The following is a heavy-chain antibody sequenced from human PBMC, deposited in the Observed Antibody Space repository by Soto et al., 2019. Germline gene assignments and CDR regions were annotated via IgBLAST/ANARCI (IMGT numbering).Heavy chain of an antibody. CDR2: ISASNGNI. V-gene: IGHV1-18*01. Sequence: ASVKVSCKASGYTFTTYGISWVRQAPGQGLEWMGWISASNGNIYYGQKFQGRVTMTTDSFTSTAYMELSSLTSDDTAVYYCARALPYSSSGDSWGRGTLVTVSS. CDR1: GYTFTTYG. J-gene: IGHJ4*02. D-gene: IGHD6-13*01. CDR3: ARALPYSSSGDS.